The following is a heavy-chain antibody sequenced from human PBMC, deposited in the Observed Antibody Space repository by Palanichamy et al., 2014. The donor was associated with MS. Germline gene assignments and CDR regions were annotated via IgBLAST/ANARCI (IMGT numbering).Heavy chain of an antibody. CDR1: GFTSSSDA. Sequence: EVQLLESGGGLVQPGGSLRLSCAASGFTSSSDAMSWVRQAPGKGLEWVSAISSSGGSTYYADSVKGRFTISRDNSKNTLYLQMNSLRAEDTAVYYCAKCPGFSVAAATLRYFDLWGRGTLVTVPS. V-gene: IGHV3-23*01. CDR3: AKCPGFSVAAATLRYFDL. D-gene: IGHD2-2*01. CDR2: ISSSGGST. J-gene: IGHJ2*01.